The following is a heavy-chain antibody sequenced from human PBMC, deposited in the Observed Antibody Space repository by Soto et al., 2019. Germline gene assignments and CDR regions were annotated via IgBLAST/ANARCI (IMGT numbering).Heavy chain of an antibody. D-gene: IGHD1-20*01. V-gene: IGHV4-39*01. CDR1: VGSISGRPYY. CDR3: ATSQKGYNRNYFDH. CDR2: VFYTGFT. Sequence: SETLSLGCTFSVGSISGRPYYWGWLRQSPGKGPEWIGSVFYTGFTSYNPSLESRVSVSVDTSKNQFSLKVSGVSAADTAVYYCATSQKGYNRNYFDHWGQGAMVTVSS. J-gene: IGHJ4*02.